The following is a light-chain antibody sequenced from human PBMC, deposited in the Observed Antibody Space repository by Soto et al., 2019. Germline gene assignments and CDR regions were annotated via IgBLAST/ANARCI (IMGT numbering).Light chain of an antibody. Sequence: DIVMTQSPDSLAVSLGERATINCKSSQSLLNTSNSKNHLAWYQQKPGQPPKLLIYWASTRESGVPDRFSGSGSGTDFTLTISSLQAEDVAIYYCQHYSDNAWTFGQGTKVEVK. J-gene: IGKJ1*01. CDR1: QSLLNTSNSKNH. CDR3: QHYSDNAWT. CDR2: WAS. V-gene: IGKV4-1*01.